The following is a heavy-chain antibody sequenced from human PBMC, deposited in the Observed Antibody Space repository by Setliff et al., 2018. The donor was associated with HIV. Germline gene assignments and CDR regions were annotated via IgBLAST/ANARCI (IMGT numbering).Heavy chain of an antibody. CDR3: TTHGGSTWLHS. D-gene: IGHD3-10*01. CDR2: INPGDSDT. V-gene: IGHV5-51*01. J-gene: IGHJ5*01. CDR1: AYGLTSYW. Sequence: GESLKISCKGFAYGLTSYWIGWVRQKPGKGLERMGIINPGDSDTRYSPSFQGQVTFSVDKSISTAYLHWSSLKVSDTAMYYCTTHGGSTWLHSWGQGTLVTVS.